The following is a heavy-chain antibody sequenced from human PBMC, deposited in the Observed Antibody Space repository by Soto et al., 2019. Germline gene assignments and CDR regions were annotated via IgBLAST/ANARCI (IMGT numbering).Heavy chain of an antibody. CDR1: GYTFTSYA. J-gene: IGHJ6*03. CDR3: ARGKGCSGGSCYYYYMDV. V-gene: IGHV1-3*01. CDR2: INAGNGNT. Sequence: ASVKVSCKASGYTFTSYAMHWVRQAPGQRLEWMGWINAGNGNTKYSQKFQGRVTITRDTSASTAYMELSSLRSEDTAVYYCARGKGCSGGSCYYYYMDVWGKGTTVTVSS. D-gene: IGHD2-15*01.